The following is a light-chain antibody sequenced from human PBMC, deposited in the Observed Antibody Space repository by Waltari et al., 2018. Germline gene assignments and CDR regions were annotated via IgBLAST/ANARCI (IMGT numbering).Light chain of an antibody. CDR3: QQRSNWPLT. V-gene: IGKV3-11*01. Sequence: ESVLTHSPAPLSLSPGERATLACRASQSVRRYLAWYQQKPGQAPRPLIYDASNRATGIPARFRGSGCGTDFTLTISRLEPEDVAVYYCQQRSNWPLTFGGGTKVEI. CDR1: QSVRRY. CDR2: DAS. J-gene: IGKJ4*01.